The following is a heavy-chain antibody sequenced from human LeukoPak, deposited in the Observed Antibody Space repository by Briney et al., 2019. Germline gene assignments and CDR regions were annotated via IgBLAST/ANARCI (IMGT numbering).Heavy chain of an antibody. J-gene: IGHJ4*02. CDR1: GYIFTSYA. D-gene: IGHD3-22*01. Sequence: GASVKVSCKASGYIFTSYAMHWVRQAPGQRLEWMGWINAGNGNTKYSQEFQGRVTITRDTSASTAYMELSSLRSEDMAVYYCARDGYDSSGYYYGYWGQGTLVTVSS. V-gene: IGHV1-3*03. CDR2: INAGNGNT. CDR3: ARDGYDSSGYYYGY.